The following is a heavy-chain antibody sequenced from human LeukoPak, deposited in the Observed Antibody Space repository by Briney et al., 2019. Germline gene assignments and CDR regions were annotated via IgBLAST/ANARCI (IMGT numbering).Heavy chain of an antibody. V-gene: IGHV3-21*01. CDR1: GFTFSSYS. Sequence: GSLRLSCAASGFTFSSYSMNWVRQAPGKGLEWVSSISSSSSYIYYADSVKGRFTISRDNAKNSLYLQMNSLRAEDTAVYYCARGTYYYDSSGYSTLGPFDYWGQGTLVTVSS. D-gene: IGHD3-22*01. J-gene: IGHJ4*02. CDR2: ISSSSSYI. CDR3: ARGTYYYDSSGYSTLGPFDY.